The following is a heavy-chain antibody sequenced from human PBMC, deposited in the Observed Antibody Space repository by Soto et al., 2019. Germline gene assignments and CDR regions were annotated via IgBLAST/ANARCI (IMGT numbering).Heavy chain of an antibody. CDR2: ISGSGGST. V-gene: IGHV3-23*01. J-gene: IGHJ6*02. CDR1: GFTFSSYA. Sequence: GGSLRLSCAASGFTFSSYAMSWVRQAPGKGLEWVSAISGSGGSTYYADSVKGRFTISRDNSKNTLYLQMNSLRAEDTAVYYCARAYYYDSSGKRPNYGMDVWGQGTTVTVSS. CDR3: ARAYYYDSSGKRPNYGMDV. D-gene: IGHD3-22*01.